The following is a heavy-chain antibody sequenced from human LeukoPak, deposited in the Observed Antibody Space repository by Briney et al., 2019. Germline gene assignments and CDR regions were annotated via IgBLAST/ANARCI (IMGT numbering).Heavy chain of an antibody. J-gene: IGHJ4*02. CDR3: AKLRYLEYFDY. CDR2: ISGSGGST. D-gene: IGHD1-1*01. V-gene: IGHV3-23*01. CDR1: GFTFSSYA. Sequence: GGSLRLSCAASGFTFSSYAMSRVRQAPGKGLEWVSAISGSGGSTYYADSVKGRFTISRDNSKNTLYLQMNSLRADDTAVYYCAKLRYLEYFDYWGQGTLVTVSS.